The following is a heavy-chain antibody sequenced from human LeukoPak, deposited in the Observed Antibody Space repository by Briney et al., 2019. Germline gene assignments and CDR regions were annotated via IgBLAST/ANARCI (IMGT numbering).Heavy chain of an antibody. CDR3: ARDNPYSHDTSPSGGAFDI. V-gene: IGHV3-30-3*01. Sequence: GGSLRLSCVASGFTFSSYAMHWVRQAPGKGLEWLAVISYGGSNRYYADSVKGRFTISRDNSKTTVFLQMNSLRAEDTAVYYCARDNPYSHDTSPSGGAFDIWGQGTMVTVSS. J-gene: IGHJ3*02. CDR1: GFTFSSYA. D-gene: IGHD3-22*01. CDR2: ISYGGSNR.